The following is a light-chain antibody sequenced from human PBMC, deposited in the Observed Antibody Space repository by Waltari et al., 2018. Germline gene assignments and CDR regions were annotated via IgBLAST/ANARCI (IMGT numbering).Light chain of an antibody. CDR3: CSYAGSSTYV. J-gene: IGLJ1*01. CDR1: SSDVGNYNL. V-gene: IGLV2-23*01. Sequence: QSALTQPASVSGSPGQSITIPCTGTSSDVGNYNLVSWYQQHPGKAPKLMISAGSTRPSGVSNRFSGSKSGNTASLTISGLQAEDEADYYCCSYAGSSTYVFGTGTKVTVL. CDR2: AGS.